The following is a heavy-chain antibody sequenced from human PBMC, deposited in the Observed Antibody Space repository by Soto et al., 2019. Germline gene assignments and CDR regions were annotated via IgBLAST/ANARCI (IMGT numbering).Heavy chain of an antibody. CDR1: GGSISGKY. J-gene: IGHJ5*02. Sequence: SETLSLTCIVSGGSISGKYWNWVRQPPGKGLEWIGLIFANGHTDYNPSLKSRVTMSVDASKNQFSLRLTSMTAADTAVYYCVASLAASGLNWLDPWGRGTLVTVSS. V-gene: IGHV4-4*07. D-gene: IGHD6-13*01. CDR2: IFANGHT. CDR3: VASLAASGLNWLDP.